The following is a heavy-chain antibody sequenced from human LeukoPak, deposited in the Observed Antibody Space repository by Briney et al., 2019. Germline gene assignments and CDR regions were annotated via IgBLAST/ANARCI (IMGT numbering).Heavy chain of an antibody. CDR3: ARVFNWNYKYYFDY. V-gene: IGHV3-48*03. Sequence: GGSLRLSCAASGFTLSSSEMNWVRQVPGKGLEWVSYISSGGSTIYYADSVKGRFTISRDNAKNSLYLQMNSLRAEDTAVYYCARVFNWNYKYYFDYWGQGTLVTVSS. CDR1: GFTLSSSE. D-gene: IGHD1-7*01. CDR2: ISSGGSTI. J-gene: IGHJ4*02.